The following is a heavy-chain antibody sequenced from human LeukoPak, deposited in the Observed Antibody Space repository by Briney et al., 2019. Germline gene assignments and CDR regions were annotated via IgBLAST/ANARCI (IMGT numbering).Heavy chain of an antibody. CDR2: IIPLLGIA. CDR3: ARDYCSGGSCYSSYYYYGLDV. J-gene: IGHJ6*02. CDR1: VGTFSTYA. D-gene: IGHD2-15*01. Sequence: SVKVSCKASVGTFSTYAVSWVRQAPGQGLEWMGRIIPLLGIAIYAQRFQGRVTITADKSTNTAYMELSSLRFEDSAVYYCARDYCSGGSCYSSYYYYGLDVWGQGTMVIVSS. V-gene: IGHV1-69*04.